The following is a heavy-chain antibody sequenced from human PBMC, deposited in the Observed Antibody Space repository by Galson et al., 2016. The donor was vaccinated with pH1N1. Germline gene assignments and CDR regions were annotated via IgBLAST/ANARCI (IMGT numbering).Heavy chain of an antibody. CDR3: VRETRDGHNYGNFDY. Sequence: GSLRLSCAASGFTFRTYEMHWVRQAPGKGLEWISYIHSSGNPTNYPDSVRGRFTISRDNAKNSLYLQMDSLRAEDTAIYYCVRETRDGHNYGNFDYWGQGTLVTVSS. V-gene: IGHV3-48*03. D-gene: IGHD5-24*01. J-gene: IGHJ4*02. CDR1: GFTFRTYE. CDR2: IHSSGNPT.